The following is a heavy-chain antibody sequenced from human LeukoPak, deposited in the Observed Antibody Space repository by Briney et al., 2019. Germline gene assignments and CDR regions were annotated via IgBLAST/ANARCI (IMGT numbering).Heavy chain of an antibody. J-gene: IGHJ3*02. CDR1: GFTFSSYG. CDR3: AILSRSDAFDI. CDR2: ISYDGSNK. Sequence: PGRSLRLSCAASGFTFSSYGMHWVRQAPGKGLEWVAVISYDGSNKYYADSVKGRFTISRDNSKNTLYLQMNSLRAEDTAVYYCAILSRSDAFDIWGQGTMVTVSS. V-gene: IGHV3-30*03.